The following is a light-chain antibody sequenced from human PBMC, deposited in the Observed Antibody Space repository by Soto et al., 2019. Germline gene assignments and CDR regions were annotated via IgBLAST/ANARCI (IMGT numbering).Light chain of an antibody. V-gene: IGLV2-8*01. Sequence: QSALTQPPSASGSPGQSVTISCTGSSSDIGGYNYVSWYQQYPGKAPKLVISEVAKRPAGVPGRFSGSKSDNTASLTVSGLQAEDEADYYCSSYAGNFRVVFGGGTKVTVL. CDR3: SSYAGNFRVV. J-gene: IGLJ2*01. CDR2: EVA. CDR1: SSDIGGYNY.